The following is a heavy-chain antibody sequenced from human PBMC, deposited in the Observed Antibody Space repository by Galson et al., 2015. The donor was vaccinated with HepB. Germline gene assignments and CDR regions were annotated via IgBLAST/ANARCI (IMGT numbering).Heavy chain of an antibody. V-gene: IGHV1-3*01. CDR1: GYTFTSYA. CDR3: ARNLLSSSWYKPHNWFDP. CDR2: INAGNGNT. Sequence: SVKVSCKASGYTFTSYAMHWVRQAPGQRLEWMGWINAGNGNTKYSQKFQGRVTITRDTSASTAYMELSSLRSEDTAVYYCARNLLSSSWYKPHNWFDPWGQGTLVTVSS. D-gene: IGHD6-13*01. J-gene: IGHJ5*02.